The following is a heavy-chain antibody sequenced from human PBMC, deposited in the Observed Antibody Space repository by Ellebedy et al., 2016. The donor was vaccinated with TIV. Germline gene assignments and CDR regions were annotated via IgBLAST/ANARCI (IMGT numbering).Heavy chain of an antibody. D-gene: IGHD6-13*01. V-gene: IGHV3-23*01. CDR1: GFTFSSYA. Sequence: PGGSLRLSCAASGFTFSSYAMNWVRQAPGKGLEWVSSITESGGNTYYADSVKGRFTISRDNSKDTLFLQMNSLRAEDTAVYYCARDPPGIAASGPYKWGQGTLVTVSS. CDR3: ARDPPGIAASGPYK. CDR2: ITESGGNT. J-gene: IGHJ4*02.